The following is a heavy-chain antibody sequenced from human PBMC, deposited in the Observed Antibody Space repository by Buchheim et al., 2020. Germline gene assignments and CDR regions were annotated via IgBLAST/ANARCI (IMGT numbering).Heavy chain of an antibody. CDR2: ISYDGSNK. D-gene: IGHD2-2*01. V-gene: IGHV3-30*03. J-gene: IGHJ5*02. CDR1: GFTFSSYG. Sequence: QVQLVESGGGVVQPGRSLRLSCAASGFTFSSYGMHWVRQAPGKGLEWVAVISYDGSNKYYADSVKGRFTISRDNAKNSLYLQMNSLRAEDTAVYYCAREDYQLLGWFDPWGQGTL. CDR3: AREDYQLLGWFDP.